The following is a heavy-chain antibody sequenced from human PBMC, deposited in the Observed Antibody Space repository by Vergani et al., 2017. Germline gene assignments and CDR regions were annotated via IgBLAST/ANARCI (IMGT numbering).Heavy chain of an antibody. CDR3: ARETALEWELRGPYYYYGMDV. CDR2: IYSGGST. Sequence: EVQLVESGGGLIQPGGSLRLSCAASGFTVSSNYMSWVRQAPGKGLEWVSVIYSGGSTYYADSGKGRFTISRDNSKNTLYLQMNSLRAEATAVYYCARETALEWELRGPYYYYGMDVWGQGTTVTVSS. CDR1: GFTVSSNY. V-gene: IGHV3-53*01. J-gene: IGHJ6*02. D-gene: IGHD1-26*01.